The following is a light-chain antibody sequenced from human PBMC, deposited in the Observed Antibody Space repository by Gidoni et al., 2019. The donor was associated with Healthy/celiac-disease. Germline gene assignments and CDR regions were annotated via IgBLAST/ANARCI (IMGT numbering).Light chain of an antibody. CDR2: WAS. CDR1: QSVLYSSNNKNY. V-gene: IGKV4-1*01. J-gene: IGKJ4*01. Sequence: DIVMTQSPDSLAVSLGERATINCKSSQSVLYSSNNKNYLAWYQQKPGQPPKLLIYWASTRETGVPDRFRGSGSGTDFPFTISSLQAEDWAVYYCQQYYSTPLTFGGGTKVEIK. CDR3: QQYYSTPLT.